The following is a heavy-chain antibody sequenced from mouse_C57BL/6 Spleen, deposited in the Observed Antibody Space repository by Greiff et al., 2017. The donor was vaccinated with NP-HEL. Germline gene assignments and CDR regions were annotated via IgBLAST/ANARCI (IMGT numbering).Heavy chain of an antibody. CDR1: GYTFTSYW. CDR3: ARTEYYDDNAMDY. CDR2: IYPNSGST. D-gene: IGHD2-4*01. Sequence: VQLQQPGAELVKPGASVKLSCKASGYTFTSYWMPWVKQRPGQGLEWIGMIYPNSGSTNYNEKFKSKATLTVDKSSSTAYMQLSSLTSEDSAVYYCARTEYYDDNAMDYWGQGTSVTVSS. V-gene: IGHV1-64*01. J-gene: IGHJ4*01.